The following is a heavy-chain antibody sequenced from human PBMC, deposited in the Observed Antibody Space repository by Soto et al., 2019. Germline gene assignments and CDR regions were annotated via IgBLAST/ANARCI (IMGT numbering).Heavy chain of an antibody. D-gene: IGHD6-6*01. CDR3: ARSIAVPSGHIDH. V-gene: IGHV4-59*01. J-gene: IGHJ4*02. CDR2: VYYTGST. CDR1: GGSISGYY. Sequence: QVQLQESGPGLVKPSETLSLTCRVSGGSISGYYWSWVRLAPGKGLEWIGYVYYTGSTNYNPSLQSRGSISVDTSNKHFSLSLSLVTAADTAVYFCARSIAVPSGHIDHWGQGIRVTISS.